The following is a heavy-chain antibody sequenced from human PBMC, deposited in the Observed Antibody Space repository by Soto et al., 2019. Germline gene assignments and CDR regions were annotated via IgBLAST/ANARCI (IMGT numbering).Heavy chain of an antibody. CDR3: ARDLGGYASH. V-gene: IGHV3-74*01. J-gene: IGHJ4*02. D-gene: IGHD3-16*01. CDR2: INTDGSTT. CDR1: GFTFSNYW. Sequence: EVQLVESGGGLVQPGGSLRLCCAASGFTFSNYWMHWVRQAPGKGPVWVSRINTDGSTTNYADSVKGRFTISRDNAKNTLYLQTNSLGAEDTAVYYCARDLGGYASHWGQGTLVTVSS.